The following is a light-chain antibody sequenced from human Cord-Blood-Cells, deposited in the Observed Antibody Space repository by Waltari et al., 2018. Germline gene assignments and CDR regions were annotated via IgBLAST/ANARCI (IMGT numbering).Light chain of an antibody. V-gene: IGKV3-15*01. CDR2: GAS. CDR1: QSVSSN. J-gene: IGKJ2*01. CDR3: QQYNNWPPYT. Sequence: EIVLTQSPATLSVSPVERATISCMASQSVSSNLAWYQQKPGQAPRLLIYGASTRATGIPARFSGSGSGTEFTLTISSLQSEDFAVYYCQQYNNWPPYTFGQGTKLEIK.